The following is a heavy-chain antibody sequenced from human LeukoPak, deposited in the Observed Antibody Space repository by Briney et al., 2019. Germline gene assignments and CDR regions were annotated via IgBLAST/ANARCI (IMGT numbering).Heavy chain of an antibody. CDR3: ARGGVDHYGSGTYYLMYYFDH. D-gene: IGHD3-10*01. J-gene: IGHJ4*02. Sequence: GGSLRLSCAASGFTFSSYGMSWVRQAPGKGLEWVSGISGSGGATYYADSVKGRFTVSRDDPHNTLYLQMNSVRAEDTAVYFCARGGVDHYGSGTYYLMYYFDHWGQGALVTVSS. CDR2: ISGSGGAT. V-gene: IGHV3-23*01. CDR1: GFTFSSYG.